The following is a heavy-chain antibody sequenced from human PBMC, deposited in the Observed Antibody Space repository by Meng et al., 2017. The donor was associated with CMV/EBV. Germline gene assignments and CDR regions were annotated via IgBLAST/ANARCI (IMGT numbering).Heavy chain of an antibody. CDR1: GYTFTGYY. J-gene: IGHJ2*01. D-gene: IGHD6-6*01. V-gene: IGHV1-2*02. CDR3: ERVPEGELVSSGYGYFDL. CDR2: INPNSGGT. Sequence: ASVKVSCKASGYTFTGYYMHWVRQAPGQGLEWMGWINPNSGGTNYAQKVQGRVTMTRDTSISTAYMELSRLRSDDTAVYYCERVPEGELVSSGYGYFDLWGRGTLVTVSS.